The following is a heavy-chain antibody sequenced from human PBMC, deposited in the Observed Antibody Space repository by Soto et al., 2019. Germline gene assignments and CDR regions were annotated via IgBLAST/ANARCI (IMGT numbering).Heavy chain of an antibody. Sequence: QVQLVESGGGVVQPGRSLRLSCAASGFTFSSYAMHWVRQAPGKGLEWVAVISYDGSNKYYADSVKGRFTISRDNSKNTLYLQMNGLGAEDTAVYYCARGLAYCGGDCFEYFQHWGQGTLVTVSS. V-gene: IGHV3-30-3*01. CDR2: ISYDGSNK. CDR3: ARGLAYCGGDCFEYFQH. CDR1: GFTFSSYA. J-gene: IGHJ1*01. D-gene: IGHD2-21*02.